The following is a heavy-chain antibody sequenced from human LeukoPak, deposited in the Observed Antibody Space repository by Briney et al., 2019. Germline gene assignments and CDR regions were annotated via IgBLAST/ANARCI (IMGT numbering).Heavy chain of an antibody. D-gene: IGHD6-13*01. V-gene: IGHV3-23*01. CDR3: AKIPFIAAAAPKYNWVDP. CDR2: ISGSGGST. Sequence: GGSLRLSCAASGFTFSSYAMSWVRQAPGKGLEWVSAISGSGGSTYYADSVKGRFTISRDNSKNTLYLQMNSLRAEDTAVYYCAKIPFIAAAAPKYNWVDPWGQGTLVTVSS. J-gene: IGHJ5*02. CDR1: GFTFSSYA.